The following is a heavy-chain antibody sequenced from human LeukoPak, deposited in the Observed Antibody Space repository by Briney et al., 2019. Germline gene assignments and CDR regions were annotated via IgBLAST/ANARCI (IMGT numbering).Heavy chain of an antibody. J-gene: IGHJ6*03. CDR1: GYSISSGYY. CDR3: ARDHSNDFWSGSGPLYYMDV. CDR2: IYHSGST. D-gene: IGHD3-3*01. Sequence: KPSETLSLTCAVSGYSISSGYYWGWIRQPPGKGLEWIGRIYHSGSTYYNPSLKSRVTISVDTSKNQFSLKLSSVTAADTAVYYCARDHSNDFWSGSGPLYYMDVWGKGTTVTVSS. V-gene: IGHV4-38-2*02.